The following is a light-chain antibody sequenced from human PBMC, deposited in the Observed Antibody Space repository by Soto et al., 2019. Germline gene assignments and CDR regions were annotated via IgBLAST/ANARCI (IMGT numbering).Light chain of an antibody. Sequence: EIVLTQSPATLSLSPGERATLSCRASQSVGSYLAWFQQKPGQAPRLVIHDASKRATGIPARFSGSGSGTVFSLTISGLEPEDFAVYYCQQRDNWPFTFGPGTTVDIK. J-gene: IGKJ3*01. CDR3: QQRDNWPFT. V-gene: IGKV3-11*01. CDR1: QSVGSY. CDR2: DAS.